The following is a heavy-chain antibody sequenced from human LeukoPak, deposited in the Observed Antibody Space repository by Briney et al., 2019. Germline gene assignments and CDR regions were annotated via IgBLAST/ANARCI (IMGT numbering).Heavy chain of an antibody. D-gene: IGHD2-8*01. CDR2: IYYSGST. J-gene: IGHJ4*02. Sequence: PSETLSLTCTVSGGSISSSSYYWGWIRQPPGKGLEWIGSIYYSGSTYYNPSLKSRVTISVDTSKNQFSLKLSSVTAADTAVYYCARGYCTNGVCPCYFDYWGQGTLVTVSS. CDR3: ARGYCTNGVCPCYFDY. CDR1: GGSISSSSYY. V-gene: IGHV4-39*01.